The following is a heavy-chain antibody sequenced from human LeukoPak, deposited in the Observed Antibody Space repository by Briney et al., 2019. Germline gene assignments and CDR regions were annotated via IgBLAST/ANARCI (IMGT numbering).Heavy chain of an antibody. CDR2: INHSGST. D-gene: IGHD3-9*01. CDR1: GGSFSGYY. CDR3: ARGARTLRYFDWAPFGY. V-gene: IGHV4-34*01. Sequence: PSETLSLTCAVYGGSFSGYYWSWIRQPPGKGLEWIGGINHSGSTNYNPSLKSRVTISVDTSKNQFSLKLSSVTAADTAVYYCARGARTLRYFDWAPFGYWGQGTLVTVSS. J-gene: IGHJ4*02.